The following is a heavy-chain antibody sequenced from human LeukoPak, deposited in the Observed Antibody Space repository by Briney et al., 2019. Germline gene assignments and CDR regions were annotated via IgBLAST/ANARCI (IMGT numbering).Heavy chain of an antibody. CDR2: INWNGGST. CDR3: ASGCSSTSCYLMGVLGEYYFDY. V-gene: IGHV3-20*04. CDR1: GFTFDDYG. Sequence: PGGSLRLSCAAPGFTFDDYGMSWVRQAPGKGLEWVSGINWNGGSTGYADSVKGRFTISRDNAKNSLYLQMNSLRAEDTALYYCASGCSSTSCYLMGVLGEYYFDYWGQGTLVTVSS. D-gene: IGHD2-2*01. J-gene: IGHJ4*02.